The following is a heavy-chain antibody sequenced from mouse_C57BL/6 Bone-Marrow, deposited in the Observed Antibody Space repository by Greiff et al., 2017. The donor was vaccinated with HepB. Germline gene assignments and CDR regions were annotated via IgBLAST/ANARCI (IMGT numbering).Heavy chain of an antibody. Sequence: QVQLKQSGAELVKPGASVKMSCKASGYTFTSYWITWVKQRPGQGLEWIGDIYPGSGSTNYNEKFKSKATLTVDTSSSTAYMQLSSLTSEDSAVYYCARGNYYGSRGFDYWGQGTTLTVSS. CDR1: GYTFTSYW. V-gene: IGHV1-55*01. CDR3: ARGNYYGSRGFDY. CDR2: IYPGSGST. D-gene: IGHD1-1*01. J-gene: IGHJ2*01.